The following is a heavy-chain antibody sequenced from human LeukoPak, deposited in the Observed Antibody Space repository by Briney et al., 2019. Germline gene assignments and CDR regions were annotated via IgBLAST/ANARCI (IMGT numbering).Heavy chain of an antibody. Sequence: PGGSLRLSCAASGFTFNSYALSWVRQAPGKGLEWVSAISGNDDNKYYADSVKGRFTISRDNSKNTLYLQMNSLRAEDTAVYHCARDRWSGRPDYWGQGTLVTVSS. CDR3: ARDRWSGRPDY. J-gene: IGHJ4*02. V-gene: IGHV3-23*01. D-gene: IGHD1-26*01. CDR1: GFTFNSYA. CDR2: ISGNDDNK.